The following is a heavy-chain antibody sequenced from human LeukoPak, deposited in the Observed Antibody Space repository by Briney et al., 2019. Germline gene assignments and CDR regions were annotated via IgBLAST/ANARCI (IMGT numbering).Heavy chain of an antibody. CDR3: ARDQQTQRRIAAAGYYYYYGMDA. Sequence: ASVKVSCKASGYTFTGYYMHWVRQAPGQGLEWMGWINPNSGGTNYAQKFQGRVTMTRDTSISTAYMELSRLRSDDTAVCYCARDQQTQRRIAAAGYYYYYGMDAWGQGTTVTVSS. CDR1: GYTFTGYY. J-gene: IGHJ6*02. CDR2: INPNSGGT. V-gene: IGHV1-2*02. D-gene: IGHD6-13*01.